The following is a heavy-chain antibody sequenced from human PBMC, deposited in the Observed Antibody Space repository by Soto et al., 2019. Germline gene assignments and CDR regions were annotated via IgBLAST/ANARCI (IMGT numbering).Heavy chain of an antibody. CDR2: MNPNSGNT. V-gene: IGHV1-8*01. D-gene: IGHD4-17*01. CDR1: GYTFTNYD. Sequence: QVQLVQSGAEVKKPGASVKVSCKASGYTFTNYDINWVRQATGQGLEYLGWMNPNSGNTGYVQKFQGRVTMTRNTSISTAYMELSSLRSEDTAVYYCAGGIKYGAYSRWFDPWGQGTLVTVSS. CDR3: AGGIKYGAYSRWFDP. J-gene: IGHJ5*02.